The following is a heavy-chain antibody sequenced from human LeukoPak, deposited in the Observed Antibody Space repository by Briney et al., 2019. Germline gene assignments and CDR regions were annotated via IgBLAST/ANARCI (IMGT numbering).Heavy chain of an antibody. CDR1: GDSFSRYY. CDR2: IYHSGTT. V-gene: IGHV4-59*01. Sequence: SETLSLTCTVFGDSFSRYYWTWVRQPPGKGMEGIGYIYHSGTTNYNPSLKIRVTILVDTSKNQYYLKISSVTAADTAVYYCARENHDAYDIWGQGTMVTVSS. J-gene: IGHJ3*02. CDR3: ARENHDAYDI.